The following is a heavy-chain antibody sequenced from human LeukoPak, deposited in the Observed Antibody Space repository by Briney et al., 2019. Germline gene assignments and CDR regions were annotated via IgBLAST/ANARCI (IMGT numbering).Heavy chain of an antibody. V-gene: IGHV3-48*04. J-gene: IGHJ4*02. CDR2: ISSSSDTI. CDR1: GFTFGPYT. D-gene: IGHD1-26*01. CDR3: AKVSEWELKEGPFDY. Sequence: GGSLRLSCAASGFTFGPYTMNWVRQAPGKGLEWVSYISSSSDTIYYADSVKGRFTISRDNAKNSLYLQMNSLRAEDTALYYCAKVSEWELKEGPFDYWGQGTLVTVSS.